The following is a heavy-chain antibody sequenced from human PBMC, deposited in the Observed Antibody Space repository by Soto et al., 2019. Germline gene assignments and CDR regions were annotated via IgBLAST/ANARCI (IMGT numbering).Heavy chain of an antibody. V-gene: IGHV1-18*01. CDR1: GYIFTTYG. Sequence: QVHLVQSGAEVKKPGASVKVSCKGSGYIFTTYGITWVRQAPGQGLEWMGWISAHNGNTNSAQKPQGRVTVTRDTSTSTAYMELRNLRSADTAVYYCARGRYGDYWGQGALVTVSS. CDR2: ISAHNGNT. D-gene: IGHD1-1*01. J-gene: IGHJ4*02. CDR3: ARGRYGDY.